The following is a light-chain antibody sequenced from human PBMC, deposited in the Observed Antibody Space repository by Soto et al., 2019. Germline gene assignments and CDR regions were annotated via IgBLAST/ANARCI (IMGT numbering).Light chain of an antibody. J-gene: IGKJ2*01. CDR1: QSISSW. V-gene: IGKV1-5*03. CDR3: QQYNTFSYT. Sequence: DIQMTQSPSTLSASVGDRVTITCRASQSISSWLVWYQQKPGKAPKLVIYKASSLESGVPSRFSGSGSGTEFTLTISSLQPDDFATYYCQQYNTFSYTFGQGTKLEIK. CDR2: KAS.